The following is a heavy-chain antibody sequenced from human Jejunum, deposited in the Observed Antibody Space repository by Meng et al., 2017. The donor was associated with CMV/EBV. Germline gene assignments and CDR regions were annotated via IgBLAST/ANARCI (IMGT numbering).Heavy chain of an antibody. Sequence: WMHWVREAAGKGLVWVSRVNNDGSDTICADSVKSRFTISRDNAKNTLYLQMNSLRAEDTAVYYCTRDSAIYYDFASGYLLDGLDVWGQGTTVTVSS. CDR3: TRDSAIYYDFASGYLLDGLDV. CDR1: W. J-gene: IGHJ6*02. V-gene: IGHV3-74*01. D-gene: IGHD3-3*01. CDR2: VNNDGSDT.